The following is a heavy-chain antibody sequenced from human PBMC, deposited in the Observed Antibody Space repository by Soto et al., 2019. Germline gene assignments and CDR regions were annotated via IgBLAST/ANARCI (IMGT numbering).Heavy chain of an antibody. V-gene: IGHV1-3*01. J-gene: IGHJ6*02. CDR2: INAGNGNT. CDR1: GYTFTSYA. D-gene: IGHD3-3*01. CDR3: ARDLDLWYYDFWSGSPYYGMDV. Sequence: GASVKVSCKASGYTFTSYAMHWVRQAPGQRLEWMGWINAGNGNTKYSQKFQGRVTITRDTSASTAYMELSSLRSEDTAVYYCARDLDLWYYDFWSGSPYYGMDVWGQGTTVTVSS.